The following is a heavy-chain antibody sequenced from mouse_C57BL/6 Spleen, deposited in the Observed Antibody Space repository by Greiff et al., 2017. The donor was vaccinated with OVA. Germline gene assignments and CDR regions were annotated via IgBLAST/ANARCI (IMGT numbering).Heavy chain of an antibody. CDR1: GFTFSSYG. D-gene: IGHD2-4*01. CDR3: ARHEMITTSYWYFDV. Sequence: DVHLVESGGDLVKPGGSLKLSCAASGFTFSSYGMSWVRQTPDKRLEWVATISSGGSYTYYPDSVKGRFTISRDNAKNTLYLQMSSLKSEDTAMYYCARHEMITTSYWYFDVWGTGTTVTVSS. CDR2: ISSGGSYT. J-gene: IGHJ1*03. V-gene: IGHV5-6*01.